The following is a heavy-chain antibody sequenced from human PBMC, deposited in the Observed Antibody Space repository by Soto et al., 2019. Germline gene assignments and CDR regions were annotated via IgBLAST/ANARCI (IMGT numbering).Heavy chain of an antibody. D-gene: IGHD3-9*01. CDR1: GFTFSSYA. CDR3: SKVLGIRYSFGAFDI. Sequence: EVQLLESGGGLVQPGGSLRLSCAASGFTFSSYAMSWVRQAPGKGLEWVSAISGSGGSTYYADSVKGRFTISRDNSKNTLYLQMTSLRAEDTAVYYCSKVLGIRYSFGAFDIWGQGTMVTVSS. CDR2: ISGSGGST. V-gene: IGHV3-23*01. J-gene: IGHJ3*02.